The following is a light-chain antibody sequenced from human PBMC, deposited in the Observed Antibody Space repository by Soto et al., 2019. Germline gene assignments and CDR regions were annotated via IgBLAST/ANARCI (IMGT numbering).Light chain of an antibody. CDR3: QQYGSSPPLT. CDR2: GAS. V-gene: IGKV3-20*01. Sequence: EIVLTQSPGTLSLSPGERATLSCRASQSVSSSYLAWYQQKPGQAPRLLIYGASSRATGIPVRFSGSGSGTDFTLTINRLEPEDFAVYYCQQYGSSPPLTFGGGTKVEIK. J-gene: IGKJ4*01. CDR1: QSVSSSY.